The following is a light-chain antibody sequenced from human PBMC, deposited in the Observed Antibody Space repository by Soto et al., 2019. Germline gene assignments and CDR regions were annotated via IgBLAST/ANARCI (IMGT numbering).Light chain of an antibody. CDR1: KIVNSND. V-gene: IGKV3-20*01. Sequence: EVVLTQSPDTLSLSPGERAPLSCRASKIVNSNDLAWYQQKPGQAPRLLIYGASSRPGGIPDKFSGSGSGTDFTFTINRLEPEEFSVYYCQQYDMAPYTFGQGTKLEI. CDR2: GAS. J-gene: IGKJ2*01. CDR3: QQYDMAPYT.